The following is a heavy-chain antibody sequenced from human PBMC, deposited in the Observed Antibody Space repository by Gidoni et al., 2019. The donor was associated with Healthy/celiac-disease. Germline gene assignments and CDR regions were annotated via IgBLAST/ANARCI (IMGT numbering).Heavy chain of an antibody. Sequence: QVQLVESGGGVVQPGRALRLSCAASGFTFSSYGMHWVRQAPGKGLEWVAVIWYDGSNKYYADSVKGRFTISRDNSKNTLYLQMNSLRAEDTAVYYCARFEAFKTRAFCGGDCYSGVDYWGQGTLVTVSS. CDR2: IWYDGSNK. D-gene: IGHD2-21*02. CDR3: ARFEAFKTRAFCGGDCYSGVDY. V-gene: IGHV3-33*01. J-gene: IGHJ4*02. CDR1: GFTFSSYG.